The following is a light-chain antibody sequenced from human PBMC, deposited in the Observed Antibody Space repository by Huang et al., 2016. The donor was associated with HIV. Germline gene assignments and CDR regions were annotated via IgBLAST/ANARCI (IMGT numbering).Light chain of an antibody. Sequence: DIVMTQSPLSLPVPPGEPASISRRASQSLVHDNGYSYLDWYLQKPGQSQQVLLDCASVRATGIPDRFSGGGSGTNFTLEINRVDAEDVGTYYCMQSLQSLTFGGGTRLEIK. CDR2: CAS. V-gene: IGKV2-28*01. CDR3: MQSLQSLT. J-gene: IGKJ4*01. CDR1: QSLVHDNGYSY.